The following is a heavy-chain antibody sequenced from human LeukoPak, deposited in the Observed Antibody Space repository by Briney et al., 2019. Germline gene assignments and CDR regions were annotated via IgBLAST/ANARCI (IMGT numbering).Heavy chain of an antibody. CDR3: ASRGYSYGRGPFEY. J-gene: IGHJ4*02. D-gene: IGHD5-18*01. CDR1: GASFSGYY. CDR2: INHSGST. Sequence: KPSETQSLTYAAYGASFSGYYWSWIRQPPGKRLEWSGEINHSGSTNYNPSLKSRVTVSVDTSKNQFSLKLSTVTSADTAVYYCASRGYSYGRGPFEYWGEGTLVTVSS. V-gene: IGHV4-34*01.